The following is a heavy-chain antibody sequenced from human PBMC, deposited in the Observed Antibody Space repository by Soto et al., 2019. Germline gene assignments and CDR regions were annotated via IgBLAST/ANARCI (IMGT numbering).Heavy chain of an antibody. J-gene: IGHJ2*01. CDR2: INHSGST. CDR1: GGSFSGYY. Sequence: SETLSLTCAVYGGSFSGYYWSWIRQPPGKGLEWIGEINHSGSTNYNPSLKSRVTISVDTSKNQFSLKLSSVTAADTAVYYCARDGRGTTVTDNYWYFDLWGRGTLVTVSS. D-gene: IGHD4-17*01. CDR3: ARDGRGTTVTDNYWYFDL. V-gene: IGHV4-34*01.